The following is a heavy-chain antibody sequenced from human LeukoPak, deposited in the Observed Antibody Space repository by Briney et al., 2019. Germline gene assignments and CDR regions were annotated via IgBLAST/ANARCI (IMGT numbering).Heavy chain of an antibody. CDR2: IYTSGST. CDR1: GGSISSYY. CDR3: ARRIGAKFDY. V-gene: IGHV4-4*09. J-gene: IGHJ4*02. D-gene: IGHD3-16*01. Sequence: PSETLPLTCTVSGGSISSYYWSWIRQPPGKGLEWIGYIYTSGSTNYNPSLKSRVTISVDTSKNQFSLKLSSVTAADTAVYYCARRIGAKFDYWGQGTLVTVSS.